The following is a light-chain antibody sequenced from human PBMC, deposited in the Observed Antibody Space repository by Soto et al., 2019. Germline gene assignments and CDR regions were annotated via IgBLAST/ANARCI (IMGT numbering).Light chain of an antibody. Sequence: EIVMTQSAANLSVSPGERASLXCRASQSLSSNLAWYQQKPGEAPRRLIYGASTRDTGITARFSGSGYGKEFNITISSLQSEDLAVYECQQYNNWPTFGQGTRLEIK. V-gene: IGKV3-15*01. CDR3: QQYNNWPT. CDR1: QSLSSN. J-gene: IGKJ5*01. CDR2: GAS.